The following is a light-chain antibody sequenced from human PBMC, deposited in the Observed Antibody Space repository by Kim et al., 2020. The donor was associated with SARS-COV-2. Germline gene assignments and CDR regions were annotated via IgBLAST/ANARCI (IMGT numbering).Light chain of an antibody. CDR2: YDT. V-gene: IGLV3-21*04. CDR1: NIGSKS. CDR3: QIWVSASYHFWV. Sequence: SYELTQPPSVSVAPGKTATITFGGTNIGSKSVHWYQQRPGQAPVLVIYYDTDRPSGIPERFSGSNSENTATLTISGVKVGDEADYYCQIWVSASYHFWVF. J-gene: IGLJ3*02.